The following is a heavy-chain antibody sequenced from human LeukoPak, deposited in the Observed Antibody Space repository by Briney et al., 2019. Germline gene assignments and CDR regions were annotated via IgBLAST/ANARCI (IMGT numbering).Heavy chain of an antibody. J-gene: IGHJ6*02. D-gene: IGHD2-15*01. V-gene: IGHV4-61*01. Sequence: KPSETLSLTCTVSGGSVSSNSYYWSWIRQPPGKGLEWIGYIFYSGSTNYNPSLKSRVTISLDTSKNQFFLKLSSVTAADTAVYYCTRDRCSGGNCYSGYYYGVDVWGQGTTVTVSS. CDR1: GGSVSSNSYY. CDR2: IFYSGST. CDR3: TRDRCSGGNCYSGYYYGVDV.